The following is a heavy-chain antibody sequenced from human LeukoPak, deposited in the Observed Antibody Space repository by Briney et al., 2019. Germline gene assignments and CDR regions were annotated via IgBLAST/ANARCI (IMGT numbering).Heavy chain of an antibody. Sequence: SETLSLTCTASGGSINTYYWSWVRQPPGKGLEWIGYIYSSGSTNYNPSLKTRVTMSVDTSKNQFSLKLSSVTAADTAVYYCARHPSAVAGKTFDCWGQGTLVTVSS. CDR1: GGSINTYY. CDR3: ARHPSAVAGKTFDC. CDR2: IYSSGST. V-gene: IGHV4-59*08. J-gene: IGHJ4*02. D-gene: IGHD6-19*01.